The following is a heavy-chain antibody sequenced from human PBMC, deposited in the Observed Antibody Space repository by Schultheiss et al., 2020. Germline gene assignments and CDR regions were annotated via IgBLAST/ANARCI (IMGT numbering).Heavy chain of an antibody. D-gene: IGHD4-17*01. CDR1: GGSISSSNW. J-gene: IGHJ4*02. Sequence: SETLSLTCTVSGGSISSSNWWSWVRQPPGKGLEWIGEIYHSGSSNYNPSLKSRVTISVDKSKKQFSLKLSSVTAADTAVYYCASGVSSTTVTDWGQGTLVTVSP. CDR3: ASGVSSTTVTD. V-gene: IGHV4-4*02. CDR2: IYHSGSS.